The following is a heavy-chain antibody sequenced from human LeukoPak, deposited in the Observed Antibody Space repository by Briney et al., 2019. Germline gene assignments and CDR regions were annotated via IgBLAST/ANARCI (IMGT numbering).Heavy chain of an antibody. J-gene: IGHJ4*02. CDR2: INWNGGRT. Sequence: GGSLRLSGAGSGFTVDDYGMSWVRQDPGKGVEWVSGINWNGGRTGYADSVKGRFTISRDNAKNSLYLQMNSLRAEDTALYHCARNLGSYESSGSFDYWGQGTLVTVSS. D-gene: IGHD3-22*01. V-gene: IGHV3-20*01. CDR1: GFTVDDYG. CDR3: ARNLGSYESSGSFDY.